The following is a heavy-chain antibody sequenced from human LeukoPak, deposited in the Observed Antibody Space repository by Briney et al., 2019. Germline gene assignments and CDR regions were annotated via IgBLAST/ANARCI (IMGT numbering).Heavy chain of an antibody. CDR3: ARFHTSGYYRHFVF. V-gene: IGHV4-39*01. Sequence: SETLSLTCTVSGGSISSSYYYWGWIRQPPGKGLEWIGSIYSSGSTYYNPSLKSRVTISVDTYKNQFSLKLTSVTAADTAVYYCARFHTSGYYRHFVFWGQGTLVTVSS. CDR1: GGSISSSYYY. J-gene: IGHJ4*02. D-gene: IGHD3-22*01. CDR2: IYSSGST.